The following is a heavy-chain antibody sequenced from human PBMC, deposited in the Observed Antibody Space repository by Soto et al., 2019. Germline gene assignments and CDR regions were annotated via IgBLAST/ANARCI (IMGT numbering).Heavy chain of an antibody. Sequence: PGGSLRLSCATSGFTFNTYGMIWVRQAPGKGLEWVSVITASSVSTFYADSVKGRFTISRDNSKNTLYLQMKSLSAEDTAVYYYARDRKRLDVWGQGTTVTVSS. CDR1: GFTFNTYG. V-gene: IGHV3-23*01. CDR2: ITASSVST. CDR3: ARDRKRLDV. J-gene: IGHJ6*02.